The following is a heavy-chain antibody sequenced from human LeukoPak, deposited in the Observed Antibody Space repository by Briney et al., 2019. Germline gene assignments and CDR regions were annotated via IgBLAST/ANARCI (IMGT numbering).Heavy chain of an antibody. CDR1: GYTFTSYG. Sequence: ASVKVSCKASGYTFTSYGISWVRQAPGQGLEWLGWISAYNGNTNYAQKLQGRLTMTTDTSTSTAYMELRSLRSDDTAIYYCARHQARYGDYPPYFYYMDVWGKGTTVTISS. J-gene: IGHJ6*03. D-gene: IGHD4-17*01. CDR2: ISAYNGNT. V-gene: IGHV1-18*01. CDR3: ARHQARYGDYPPYFYYMDV.